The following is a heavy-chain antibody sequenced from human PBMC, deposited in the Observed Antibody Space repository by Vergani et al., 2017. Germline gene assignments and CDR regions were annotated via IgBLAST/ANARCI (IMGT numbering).Heavy chain of an antibody. Sequence: EVQLLESGGDFVQPGGSLRLSCAASGFNFNQYAMNWVRQAPGKGLEWASGISGSGGSTYYADSVKGRFTISRDSSKNTLYLQMNSLSAGDTAVYYCARAMPRNSGYDYLYYFHAMDVWAQGTT. CDR2: ISGSGGST. V-gene: IGHV3-23*01. J-gene: IGHJ6*02. D-gene: IGHD5-12*01. CDR1: GFNFNQYA. CDR3: ARAMPRNSGYDYLYYFHAMDV.